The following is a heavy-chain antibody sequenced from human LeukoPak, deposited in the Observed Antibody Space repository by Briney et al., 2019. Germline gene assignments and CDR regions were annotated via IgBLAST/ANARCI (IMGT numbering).Heavy chain of an antibody. CDR3: SKENGAFSPFGY. J-gene: IGHJ4*02. D-gene: IGHD2-8*01. V-gene: IGHV4-4*02. Sequence: PSETLSLTCGVSGGSISNTNWWSWVRQPPGQGLEWIGEISLTGLTHYNPSLESRVTVSLDKSKNQLSLNLTSVTAADTAVYYCSKENGAFSPFGYWGQGTLVTVLS. CDR1: GGSISNTNW. CDR2: ISLTGLT.